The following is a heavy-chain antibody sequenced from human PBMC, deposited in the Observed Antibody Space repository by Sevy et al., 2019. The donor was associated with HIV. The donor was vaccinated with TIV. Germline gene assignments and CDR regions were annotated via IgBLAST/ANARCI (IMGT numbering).Heavy chain of an antibody. D-gene: IGHD2-8*01. CDR2: LSFGCGKI. J-gene: IGHJ4*02. CDR1: GFNFNIYS. Sequence: GGSLGLSGAVSGFNFNIYSMSWVRQAPGKGLEWVSTLSFGCGKINYADSVKGRFIISRDDSKNTLYLQMNSLRAEDTAVYFCAREGCTRPHDYWGQGTLVTVS. V-gene: IGHV3-23*01. CDR3: AREGCTRPHDY.